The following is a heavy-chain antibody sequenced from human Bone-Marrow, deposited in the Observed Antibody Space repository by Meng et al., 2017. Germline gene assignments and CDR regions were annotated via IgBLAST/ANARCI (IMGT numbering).Heavy chain of an antibody. CDR2: ISSSSSYI. D-gene: IGHD5-18*01. CDR1: GFTFSSYS. Sequence: GESLKISCAASGFTFSSYSMNWVRQAPGKGLEWVSSISSSSSYIHYADSVKGRFTISRDNAKNSLYLQMNSLRAEDTAGYYCASSSYGTIPDDFWGQGTLVTVSS. CDR3: ASSSYGTIPDDF. V-gene: IGHV3-21*01. J-gene: IGHJ4*02.